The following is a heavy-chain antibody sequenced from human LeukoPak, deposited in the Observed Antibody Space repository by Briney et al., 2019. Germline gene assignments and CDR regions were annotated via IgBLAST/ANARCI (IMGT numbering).Heavy chain of an antibody. CDR2: IIPIFGTA. D-gene: IGHD2-15*01. CDR1: GGTFSSYA. CDR3: ARVRAAGRTRDAFDI. Sequence: SVKVSCKASGGTFSSYAITWVRQAPGQGLEWMGGIIPIFGTANYAQKFQGRVTIAADISTSTAYMDLSSLRSEDTAVYYCARVRAAGRTRDAFDIWGQGTMVTVSS. J-gene: IGHJ3*02. V-gene: IGHV1-69*06.